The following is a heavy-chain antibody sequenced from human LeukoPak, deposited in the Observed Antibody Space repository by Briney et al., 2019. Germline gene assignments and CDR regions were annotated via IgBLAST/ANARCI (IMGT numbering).Heavy chain of an antibody. CDR2: IIPIFGTA. D-gene: IGHD3-3*01. CDR3: ARTTIFGVVIYDY. J-gene: IGHJ4*02. V-gene: IGHV1-69*05. Sequence: GASVKVSCKASGGTFSSYAISWVRQAPGQGLEWMRGIIPIFGTANYAQKFQGRVTITTDESTSTAYMELSSLRSEDTAVYYCARTTIFGVVIYDYWGQGTLVTVSS. CDR1: GGTFSSYA.